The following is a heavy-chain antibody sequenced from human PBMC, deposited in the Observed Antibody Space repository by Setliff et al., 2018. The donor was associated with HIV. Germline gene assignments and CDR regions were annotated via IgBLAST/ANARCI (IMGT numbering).Heavy chain of an antibody. J-gene: IGHJ3*02. CDR1: GGSIRTEDVY. CDR2: IYYSGST. D-gene: IGHD4-17*01. CDR3: ARHDFYGGNSPAFDI. V-gene: IGHV4-39*01. Sequence: PSETLSLTCTVSGGSIRTEDVYWSWIRQAPGKGLEWIGHIYYSGSTYYNPSLKSRVTISVDTSKNQFSLKLSSVTAADTAVCYCARHDFYGGNSPAFDIWGQGTMVTVSS.